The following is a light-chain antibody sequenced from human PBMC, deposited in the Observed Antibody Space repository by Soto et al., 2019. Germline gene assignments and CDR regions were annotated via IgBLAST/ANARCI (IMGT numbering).Light chain of an antibody. Sequence: QSVLTQPASVSGSPGQSITISCTGTSSDVGLYDYVSWYQQHPGKAPQLMSYAVSNRPSGVSNRFSASKSGNTASLFISGLQAEDEADYYCSSYTSDSSYVFGSGTKVTV. CDR3: SSYTSDSSYV. CDR2: AVS. CDR1: SSDVGLYDY. J-gene: IGLJ1*01. V-gene: IGLV2-14*01.